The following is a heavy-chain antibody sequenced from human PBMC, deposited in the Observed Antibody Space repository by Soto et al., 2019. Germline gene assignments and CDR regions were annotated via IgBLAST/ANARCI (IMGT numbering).Heavy chain of an antibody. D-gene: IGHD6-19*01. V-gene: IGHV3-53*01. CDR1: GFTVSSNY. Sequence: GGSLRLSCAASGFTVSSNYMSWVRQAPGKGLEWVSVIYSGGSTYYADSVRGRFTISRDNSKNTLYLQMNSLRAEDTAVYYCAREELAVAVNWGQGTLVTVSS. CDR3: AREELAVAVN. J-gene: IGHJ4*02. CDR2: IYSGGST.